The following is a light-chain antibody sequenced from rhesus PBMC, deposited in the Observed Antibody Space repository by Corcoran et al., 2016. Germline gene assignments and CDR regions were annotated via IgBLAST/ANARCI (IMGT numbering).Light chain of an antibody. J-gene: IGKJ2*01. CDR3: QHYYDNPYS. V-gene: IGKV1S12*01. CDR1: QNIYSN. CDR2: ATS. Sequence: DIQMTQSPSALSASVGDRVTISCRASQNIYSNLAWYQQKPGKAPKLLIYATSSLQTGIPSRFSGSGSETAFTLTISRLPPEASAAYYCQHYYDNPYSFGQGTKVEIK.